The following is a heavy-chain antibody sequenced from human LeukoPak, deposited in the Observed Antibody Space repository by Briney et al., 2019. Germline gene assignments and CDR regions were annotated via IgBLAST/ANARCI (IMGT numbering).Heavy chain of an antibody. V-gene: IGHV4-59*01. CDR2: IYYSGST. CDR3: ARAKQGDCSSTSCYFAYYYYYMDV. CDR1: GGSISSYY. D-gene: IGHD2-2*01. Sequence: KTSETLSLTCIVSGGSISSYYWSWIRQPPGKGLEWIGYIYYSGSTNYNPSLKGRVTISVDTSKNQFSLKLSSVTAADTAVYYCARAKQGDCSSTSCYFAYYYYYMDVWGKGTTVTVSS. J-gene: IGHJ6*03.